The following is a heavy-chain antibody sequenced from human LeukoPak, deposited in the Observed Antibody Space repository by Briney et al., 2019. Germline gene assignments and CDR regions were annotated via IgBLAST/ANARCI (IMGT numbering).Heavy chain of an antibody. V-gene: IGHV3-23*01. Sequence: GGSLRLSCAASGFTFSSYGMSWVRQAPGKGLEWVSAISGSGDSTYYADSVKGRFTISRDNSKNTLYLQMNSLRAEDTAVYYCAKDRGIISDYWGQGTLDTVSS. CDR3: AKDRGIISDY. CDR2: ISGSGDST. CDR1: GFTFSSYG. D-gene: IGHD3-10*01. J-gene: IGHJ4*02.